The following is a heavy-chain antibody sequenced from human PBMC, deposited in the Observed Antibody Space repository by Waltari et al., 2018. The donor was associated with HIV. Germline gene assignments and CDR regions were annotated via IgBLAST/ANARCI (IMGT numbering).Heavy chain of an antibody. CDR2: IYYSGST. Sequence: QVQLQESGPGLVKPSQTLSLTCTVSGGSISSGGYSWSWIRRHPGKGLEWIGYIYYSGSTYYNPSLKSRVTISVDTSKNQFSLKLSSVTAADTAVYYCASTHCSSSSCYADWYFDLWGRGTLVTVSS. J-gene: IGHJ2*01. CDR1: GGSISSGGYS. D-gene: IGHD2-2*01. V-gene: IGHV4-31*03. CDR3: ASTHCSSSSCYADWYFDL.